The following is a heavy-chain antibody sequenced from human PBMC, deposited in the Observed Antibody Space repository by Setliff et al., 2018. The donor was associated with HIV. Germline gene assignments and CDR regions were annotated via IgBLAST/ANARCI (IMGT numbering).Heavy chain of an antibody. Sequence: ASVKVSCKASGFTFNNYVIHWVRQAPGQRLEWMGWINIYNGYIKYSEEFQARVTMARDTFANTAYVELSGLRSEDTAVYYCSRFSTRDTFDVWGQGTTVTVSS. CDR2: INIYNGYI. D-gene: IGHD2-2*01. V-gene: IGHV1-3*03. J-gene: IGHJ3*01. CDR1: GFTFNNYV. CDR3: SRFSTRDTFDV.